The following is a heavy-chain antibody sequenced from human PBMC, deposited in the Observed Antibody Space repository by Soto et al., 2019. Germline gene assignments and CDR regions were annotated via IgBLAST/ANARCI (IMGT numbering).Heavy chain of an antibody. CDR1: GDSVSSNNIS. Sequence: SQTLSLTCAVSGDSVSSNNISRNLLRQSPWRGLGWLGRTYYRSKWYNEYAVSVRSRITINLDTSKNQFSLQLNSVTPEDTAVYYCARGRWSTSDYWGQGAQVTVSS. J-gene: IGHJ4*02. V-gene: IGHV6-1*01. CDR2: TYYRSKWYN. CDR3: ARGRWSTSDY. D-gene: IGHD2-15*01.